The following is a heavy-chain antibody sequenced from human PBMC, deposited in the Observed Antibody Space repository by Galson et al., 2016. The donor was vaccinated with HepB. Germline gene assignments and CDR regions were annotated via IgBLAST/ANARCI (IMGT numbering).Heavy chain of an antibody. CDR3: ARMLWFGELSQYYYGLDV. D-gene: IGHD3-10*01. J-gene: IGHJ6*02. V-gene: IGHV2-70*01. CDR1: GFSLSTSGMC. CDR2: IDWEDEK. Sequence: PALVKPTQTLTLTCTFSGFSLSTSGMCVSWIRQPPGKALEWLALIDWEDEKYYSRSLKTRLTLSKDTSKNQVVLTMTNMDPGDTATYYCARMLWFGELSQYYYGLDVWGQGTTVTVSS.